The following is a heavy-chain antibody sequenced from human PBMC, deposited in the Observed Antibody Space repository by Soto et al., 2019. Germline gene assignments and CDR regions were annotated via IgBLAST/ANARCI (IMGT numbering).Heavy chain of an antibody. J-gene: IGHJ5*02. Sequence: GGSLRLSCAASGFTFSSYAMSWVRQAPGKGLEWVSAISGSGGSTYYADSVKGRFTISRDNSKNTLYLQMNSLRAEDTAVYYCANGPMPPHGGVIVILSWGQEPLVTVSS. D-gene: IGHD3-16*02. CDR3: ANGPMPPHGGVIVILS. CDR1: GFTFSSYA. V-gene: IGHV3-23*01. CDR2: ISGSGGST.